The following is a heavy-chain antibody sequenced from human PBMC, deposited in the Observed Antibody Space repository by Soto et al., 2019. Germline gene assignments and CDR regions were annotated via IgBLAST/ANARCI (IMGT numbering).Heavy chain of an antibody. CDR1: GFTFSSYA. CDR3: AKAISEYSNSSRGGYYYYGMDV. Sequence: GGSLRLSCAASGFTFSSYAMSWVRQAPGKGLEWVSAISGSGGSTYYADSVKGRFTISRDNSKNTLYLQMNSLRAEDTAVYYCAKAISEYSNSSRGGYYYYGMDVWGQGTTVTVSS. J-gene: IGHJ6*02. D-gene: IGHD6-6*01. V-gene: IGHV3-23*01. CDR2: ISGSGGST.